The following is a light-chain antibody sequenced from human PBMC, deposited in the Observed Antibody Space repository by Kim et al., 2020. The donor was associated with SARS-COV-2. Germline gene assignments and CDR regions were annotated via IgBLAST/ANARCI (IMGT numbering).Light chain of an antibody. CDR3: QAWYSSSHNYV. V-gene: IGLV3-1*01. CDR2: QDN. CDR1: KLGDKY. J-gene: IGLJ1*01. Sequence: RRPASNSGSGDKLGDKYVTWYRRMPGQAPVVVSYQDNQRPSGIPERFSGSNSGNAATLTSSETQAMNEADDNCQAWYSSSHNYVFGAGTNVTVL.